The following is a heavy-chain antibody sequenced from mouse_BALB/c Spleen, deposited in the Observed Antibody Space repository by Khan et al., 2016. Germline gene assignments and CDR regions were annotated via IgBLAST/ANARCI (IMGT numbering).Heavy chain of an antibody. CDR1: GYSFTAYY. J-gene: IGHJ2*01. CDR3: ARDEYVN. CDR2: INPNNGAT. V-gene: IGHV1-18*01. D-gene: IGHD2-10*02. Sequence: VRLQQSDPDLVKPGASVKISCKASGYSFTAYYMYWVKQSHGKSLEWIGRINPNNGATTFNQKFKGKAILTVDKSSTTAYMELRSLASEDSAVYCGARDEYVNWGQGTTLTVSA.